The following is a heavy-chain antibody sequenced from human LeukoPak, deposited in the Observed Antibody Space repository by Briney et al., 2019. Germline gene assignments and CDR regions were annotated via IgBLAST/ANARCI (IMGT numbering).Heavy chain of an antibody. CDR1: GGTFSSYA. D-gene: IGHD5-18*01. V-gene: IGHV1-69*13. CDR3: ARSPDGYSYGSLDY. Sequence: GASVKVSCKGSGGTFSSYAISWVRQAPGQGLEWMGGIIPIFGTANYAQKFQGRVTITADESTSTAYMELSSLRSEDTAVYYCARSPDGYSYGSLDYWGQGTLVTVSS. CDR2: IIPIFGTA. J-gene: IGHJ4*02.